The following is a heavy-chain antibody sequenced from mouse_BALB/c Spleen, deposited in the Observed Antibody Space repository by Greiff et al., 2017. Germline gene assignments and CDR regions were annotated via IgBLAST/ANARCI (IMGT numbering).Heavy chain of an antibody. D-gene: IGHD2-14*01. CDR2: ISSGGST. J-gene: IGHJ4*01. Sequence: EVKLMESGGGLVKPGGSLKLSCAASGFTFSSYAMSWVRQTPEKRLEWVASISSGGSTYYPDSVKGRFTISRDNARNILYLQMSSLRSEDTAMYYGARAYDGGDYYAMDDWGQGTAVTVSS. CDR1: GFTFSSYA. V-gene: IGHV5-6-5*01. CDR3: ARAYDGGDYYAMDD.